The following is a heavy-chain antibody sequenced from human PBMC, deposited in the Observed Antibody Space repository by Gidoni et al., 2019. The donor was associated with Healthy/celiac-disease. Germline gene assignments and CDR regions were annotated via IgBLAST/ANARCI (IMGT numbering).Heavy chain of an antibody. CDR3: ARDYPGDYGY. Sequence: QVQLQESGPGLVKPSETLSLTCPVPGGSISTYYWSWIRQPPGKGLEWIGYIYYSGSTNYNPSLKSRVTISVDTSKNQFSLKLSSVTAADTAVYYCARDYPGDYGYWGQGTLVTVSS. CDR2: IYYSGST. D-gene: IGHD4-17*01. J-gene: IGHJ4*02. V-gene: IGHV4-59*01. CDR1: GGSISTYY.